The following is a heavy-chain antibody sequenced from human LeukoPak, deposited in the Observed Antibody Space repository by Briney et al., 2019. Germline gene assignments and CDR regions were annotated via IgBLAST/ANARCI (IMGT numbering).Heavy chain of an antibody. D-gene: IGHD1-26*01. CDR2: ITWNGGST. CDR1: GFTFDDHG. V-gene: IGHV3-20*04. Sequence: GGSLRLSCAASGFTFDDHGMNWVRQAPGKGLEWVSGITWNGGSTGYADSVKGRFTISRDNAKNSLYLQMSSMRAEDTALYYCARDRSYGAFASWGQGTLVTVSS. CDR3: ARDRSYGAFAS. J-gene: IGHJ4*02.